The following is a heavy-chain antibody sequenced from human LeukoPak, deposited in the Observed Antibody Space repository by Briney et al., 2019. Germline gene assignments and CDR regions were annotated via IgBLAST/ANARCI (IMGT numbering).Heavy chain of an antibody. Sequence: GGSLRLSCAASGFTFSSYAMSWVRQAPGKGLEWVSGISGSGDNTYYADSVKGRFTISRDNSKNTLYVQVNSLGTEDTAAYYCAKGSYYDSSGSFYFDYWDQGTLVTVSS. V-gene: IGHV3-23*01. CDR1: GFTFSSYA. CDR3: AKGSYYDSSGSFYFDY. CDR2: ISGSGDNT. J-gene: IGHJ4*02. D-gene: IGHD3-22*01.